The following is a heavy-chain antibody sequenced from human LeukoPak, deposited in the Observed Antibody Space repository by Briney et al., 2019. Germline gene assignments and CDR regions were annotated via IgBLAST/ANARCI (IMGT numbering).Heavy chain of an antibody. CDR2: ISGSGGSP. CDR1: GFTFSSYA. J-gene: IGHJ5*02. V-gene: IGHV3-23*01. D-gene: IGHD1-26*01. Sequence: PGGSLRLSCAASGFTFSSYATSWVRQAPGKGLEWVSAISGSGGSPHYAEAVKGRFTISRDNSKSTLYLQMNSLRAEDTAAFYCVKDVGVTSRYWFDPWGQGTQVTVSS. CDR3: VKDVGVTSRYWFDP.